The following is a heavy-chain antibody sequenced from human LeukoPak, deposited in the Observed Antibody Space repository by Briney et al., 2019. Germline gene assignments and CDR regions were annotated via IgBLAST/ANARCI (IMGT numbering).Heavy chain of an antibody. CDR3: AGSPDYDILTGYYPTRYYFDY. CDR1: GGSVSSGSYY. V-gene: IGHV4-61*01. D-gene: IGHD3-9*01. CDR2: IYYSGST. J-gene: IGHJ4*02. Sequence: PSETLSLTCTVSGGSVSSGSYYWSWIRQPPGKGLEWIGYIYYSGSTNYNPSLKSRVTISVDTSKNQFSLKLSSVTAADTAVYYCAGSPDYDILTGYYPTRYYFDYWGQGTLVTVSS.